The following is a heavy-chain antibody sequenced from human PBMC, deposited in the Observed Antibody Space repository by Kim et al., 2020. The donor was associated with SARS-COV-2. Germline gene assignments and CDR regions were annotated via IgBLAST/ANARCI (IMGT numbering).Heavy chain of an antibody. Sequence: PSLKSRVTISVDTSKNQFSLQLSSVTAADTAVYYCARDSGPAAIRGRAFDIWGQGTMVTVSS. D-gene: IGHD2-2*01. V-gene: IGHV4-31*02. J-gene: IGHJ3*02. CDR3: ARDSGPAAIRGRAFDI.